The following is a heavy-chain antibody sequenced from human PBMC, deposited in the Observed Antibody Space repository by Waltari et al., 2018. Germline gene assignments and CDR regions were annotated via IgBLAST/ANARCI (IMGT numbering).Heavy chain of an antibody. J-gene: IGHJ4*02. CDR2: ISWNSGSI. CDR3: AKDQSGYSSSFDY. Sequence: EVQLVESGGGLVQPGRSLRLSCAASGFTFDDYAMHWVRQAPGKGLEWVSGISWNSGSIGYADSVKGRFTISRDNAKNSLYLQMNSLRAEDTALYYCAKDQSGYSSSFDYWGQGTLVTVSS. V-gene: IGHV3-9*01. D-gene: IGHD6-13*01. CDR1: GFTFDDYA.